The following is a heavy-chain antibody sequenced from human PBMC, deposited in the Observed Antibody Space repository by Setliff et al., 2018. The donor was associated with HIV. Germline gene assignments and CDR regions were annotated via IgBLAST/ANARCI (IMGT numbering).Heavy chain of an antibody. D-gene: IGHD2-8*01. CDR3: ARPTTGVGGGAAFDI. J-gene: IGHJ3*02. Sequence: PSETLSLTCTVSGGSVSSRGYHWGWIRQPPGKGPEWIANILYGGNTYYNPSLKSRVTISVDTSKNHFSLKLNSVTAADTAVYFCARPTTGVGGGAAFDIWGQGTMVTVSS. CDR1: GGSVSSRGYH. V-gene: IGHV4-39*01. CDR2: ILYGGNT.